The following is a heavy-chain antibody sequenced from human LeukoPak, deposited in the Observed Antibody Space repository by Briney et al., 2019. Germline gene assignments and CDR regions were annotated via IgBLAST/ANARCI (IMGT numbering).Heavy chain of an antibody. V-gene: IGHV3-20*04. J-gene: IGHJ4*02. CDR2: INWKGDSP. CDR3: ATGDSSGYFPPY. CDR1: GFTFDDYG. D-gene: IGHD3-22*01. Sequence: PGGSLRLSCAASGFTFDDYGMSWVRQAPGKGLEWVSGINWKGDSPGYGDSVKGRFIISRDNAKNSLSLQMNSLRVEDTAVYYCATGDSSGYFPPYWGQGTLVTVSS.